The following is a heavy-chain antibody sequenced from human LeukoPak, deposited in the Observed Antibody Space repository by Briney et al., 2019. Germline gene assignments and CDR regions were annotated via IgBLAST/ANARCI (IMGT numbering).Heavy chain of an antibody. D-gene: IGHD6-13*01. CDR3: ARGGGYSSSWSGSSYFDY. CDR1: GGSFSGYY. V-gene: IGHV4-34*01. CDR2: INHSGST. J-gene: IGHJ4*02. Sequence: KPSETLSLTCAVYGGSFSGYYWSWIRQPPGKGLEWIGEINHSGSTNYNPSLKSRVTISVDTSKNQFSLKLSSVTAADTAVYYCARGGGYSSSWSGSSYFDYWGQGTLVTVSS.